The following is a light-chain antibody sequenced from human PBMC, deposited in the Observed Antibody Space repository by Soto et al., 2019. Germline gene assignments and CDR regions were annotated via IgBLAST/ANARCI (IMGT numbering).Light chain of an antibody. Sequence: QSVLTQPPSVSAAPGQKVTISCSGSSSNIGNHFVSLYQQVPGTAPTLLIYDDDKRPSGIPDRFSGSKSGTSATLGITGLQSGDEADYYCGAWDGSLSTGVFGGGTKVTVL. V-gene: IGLV1-51*01. CDR1: SSNIGNHF. CDR3: GAWDGSLSTGV. CDR2: DDD. J-gene: IGLJ3*02.